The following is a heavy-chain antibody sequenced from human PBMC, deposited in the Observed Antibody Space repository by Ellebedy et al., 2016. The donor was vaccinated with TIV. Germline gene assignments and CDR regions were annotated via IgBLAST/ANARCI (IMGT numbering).Heavy chain of an antibody. CDR2: IWYDGSNK. Sequence: GESLKISCAASGFTFSSYDMHWVRQAPGKGLEWVAVIWYDGSNKYYADSVKGRFTISRDNSKNTLYLQMNSLRAEDTAVYYRAKVGDITMVRGVMIPSYFDYWGQGTLVTVSS. D-gene: IGHD3-10*01. V-gene: IGHV3-33*06. CDR3: AKVGDITMVRGVMIPSYFDY. J-gene: IGHJ4*02. CDR1: GFTFSSYD.